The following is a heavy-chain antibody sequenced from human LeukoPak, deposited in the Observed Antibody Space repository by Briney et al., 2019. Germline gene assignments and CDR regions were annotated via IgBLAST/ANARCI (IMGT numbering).Heavy chain of an antibody. D-gene: IGHD4-17*01. Sequence: PGGSLRLSCAASGFTFSSYAMSWVRQAPGKGLEWVSAISGSGGSTYYADSVKGRFTISRDNSKNTLYLQMNSLRAEDTAVYYCARCTVTTYCAWMDYWGQGTLVTVSS. CDR2: ISGSGGST. CDR1: GFTFSSYA. J-gene: IGHJ4*02. CDR3: ARCTVTTYCAWMDY. V-gene: IGHV3-23*01.